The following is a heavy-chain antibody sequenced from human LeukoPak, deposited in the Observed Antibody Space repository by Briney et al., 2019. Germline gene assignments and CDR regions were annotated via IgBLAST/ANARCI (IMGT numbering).Heavy chain of an antibody. D-gene: IGHD1-20*01. CDR3: ARGLTGTYFDY. V-gene: IGHV4-59*01. CDR1: GGSISGYY. Sequence: TSETLSLTCNVSGGSISGYYWTWIRQPPGKGLEWIGYIFYSGSTNYNPSLKSRVTISLDTSKNQFSLKLTSVTAADTAVYYCARGLTGTYFDYWGQGTLVTVSS. J-gene: IGHJ4*02. CDR2: IFYSGST.